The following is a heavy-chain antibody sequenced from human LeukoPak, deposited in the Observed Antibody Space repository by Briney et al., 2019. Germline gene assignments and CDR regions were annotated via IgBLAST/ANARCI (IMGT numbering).Heavy chain of an antibody. CDR2: IKPDGSAQ. CDR3: ARDQVLRYFDWLLPSGMDV. V-gene: IGHV3-7*01. J-gene: IGHJ6*02. CDR1: GFTFSNSW. D-gene: IGHD3-9*01. Sequence: GGSLRLSCAASGFTFSNSWMSWVRQAPGKGLEWVATIKPDGSAQYYVDSVKGRFTISRDNAKNSLFLQINSLRAEDTAVYYCARDQVLRYFDWLLPSGMDVWGQGTTVTVSS.